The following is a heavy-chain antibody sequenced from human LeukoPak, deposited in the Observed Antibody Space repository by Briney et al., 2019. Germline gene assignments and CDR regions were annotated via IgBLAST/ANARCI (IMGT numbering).Heavy chain of an antibody. CDR3: AKLTHQQLAPPHY. J-gene: IGHJ4*02. CDR2: IRYDGSNK. D-gene: IGHD6-13*01. CDR1: GFTFSSYG. V-gene: IGHV3-30*02. Sequence: PGGALRLSCAASGFTFSSYGMHWVRQAPGKGLEWVAFIRYDGSNKYYADSVKGRFTISRDNSKSTLYLQMNSLRAEDTAVYYCAKLTHQQLAPPHYWRQRTLVTVSS.